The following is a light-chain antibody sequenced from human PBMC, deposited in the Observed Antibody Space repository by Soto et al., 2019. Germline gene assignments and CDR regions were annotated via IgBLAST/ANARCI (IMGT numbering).Light chain of an antibody. Sequence: EIVLTQSPGTLSLSPGERATLSCRASQSVSSSYLAWYQQKPGQAPRLLIYGASSRATGIPDRFSGSGSGTDFTLTISSLQPEDFATYYCQQSYSLPLTFGGGTKVDIK. J-gene: IGKJ4*01. CDR1: QSVSSSY. CDR3: QQSYSLPLT. V-gene: IGKV3-20*01. CDR2: GAS.